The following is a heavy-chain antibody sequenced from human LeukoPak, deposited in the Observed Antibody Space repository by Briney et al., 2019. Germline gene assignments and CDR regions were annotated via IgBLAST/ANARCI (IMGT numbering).Heavy chain of an antibody. CDR1: GFTFSSYS. Sequence: GGSLRLSCAASGFTFSSYSMNWVRQAPGKGLEWVSSISSSSSYIYYADSVKGRFTISRDNAKNSLYLQMNSLRAEDTAVYYCARDRIAAGAFDLWGRGTLVTVSS. V-gene: IGHV3-21*01. D-gene: IGHD6-13*01. CDR2: ISSSSSYI. CDR3: ARDRIAAGAFDL. J-gene: IGHJ2*01.